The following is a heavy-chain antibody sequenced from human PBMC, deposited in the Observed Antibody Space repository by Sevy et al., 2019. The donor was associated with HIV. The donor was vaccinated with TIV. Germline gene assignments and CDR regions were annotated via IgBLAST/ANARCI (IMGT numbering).Heavy chain of an antibody. CDR2: ISYDGSNK. D-gene: IGHD3-3*01. CDR3: ARDRNLLRFLEWEADYYGMDV. J-gene: IGHJ6*02. V-gene: IGHV3-30*04. CDR1: GFTFSSYA. Sequence: GGSLRLSCAASGFTFSSYAMHWVRQAPGKGLEWVAVISYDGSNKYYADSVKGRFTISRDNSKNTLYLQMNSLRAEDTAVYYCARDRNLLRFLEWEADYYGMDVWGQGTTVTVSS.